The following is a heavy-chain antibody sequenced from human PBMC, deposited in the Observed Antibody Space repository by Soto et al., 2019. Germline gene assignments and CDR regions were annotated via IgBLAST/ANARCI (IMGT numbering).Heavy chain of an antibody. J-gene: IGHJ4*02. D-gene: IGHD4-17*01. CDR3: ARDDYGDYGGY. CDR2: ISYDGSNK. V-gene: IGHV3-30-3*01. Sequence: QVQLVESGGGVVQPGRSLRLSCAASGFTFSSYAMHWVRQAPGKGLEWVAVISYDGSNKYYADSVKGRFTISRDNSKNTLYLQMNSLRAEDTAVYYCARDDYGDYGGYWGQGPWSPSPQ. CDR1: GFTFSSYA.